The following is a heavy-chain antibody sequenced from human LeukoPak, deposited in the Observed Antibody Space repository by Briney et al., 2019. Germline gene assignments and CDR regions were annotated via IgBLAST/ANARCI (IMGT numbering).Heavy chain of an antibody. Sequence: ASVKVSCKASGYTFTSYDINWVRQATGQGREWMGWMNPNSGNTGYAQKSQGRVTITRNTSISTAYMELSSLRAEDTAVYYCARGLVMGRAGPLGRRWFDPWGQGTLVTVSS. CDR1: GYTFTSYD. CDR2: MNPNSGNT. D-gene: IGHD3-10*01. CDR3: ARGLVMGRAGPLGRRWFDP. V-gene: IGHV1-8*03. J-gene: IGHJ5*02.